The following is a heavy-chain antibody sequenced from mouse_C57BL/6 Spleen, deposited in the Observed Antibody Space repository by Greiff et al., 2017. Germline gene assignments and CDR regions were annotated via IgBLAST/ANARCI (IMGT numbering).Heavy chain of an antibody. V-gene: IGHV1-54*01. J-gene: IGHJ1*03. CDR3: ARRGDYDGNWYFDV. CDR1: GYAFTNYL. D-gene: IGHD2-4*01. Sequence: VQLQQSGAELVRPGTSVKVSCKASGYAFTNYLIEWVKQRPGQGLEWIGVINPGSGGTNYNEKFKGKATLTADKSSSTAYMQLSSLTSEDSAVYFCARRGDYDGNWYFDVWGTGTTVTVSS. CDR2: INPGSGGT.